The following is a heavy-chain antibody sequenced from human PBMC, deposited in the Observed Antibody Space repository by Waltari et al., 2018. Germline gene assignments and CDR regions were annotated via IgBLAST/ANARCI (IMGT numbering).Heavy chain of an antibody. V-gene: IGHV3-15*01. J-gene: IGHJ1*01. D-gene: IGHD3-3*01. Sequence: EVQLVESGGGLVKPGGSLRLSCAASGFTFSNAWMSWVRQAPGKGLEWVGRIKSKTDGGTTDYAAPVKGRFTISRDDSKNTLYLQMNSLKTEDTAVYYCTTSGILRTNYDFWSGYYTREAEYFQHWGQGTLVTVSS. CDR2: IKSKTDGGTT. CDR1: GFTFSNAW. CDR3: TTSGILRTNYDFWSGYYTREAEYFQH.